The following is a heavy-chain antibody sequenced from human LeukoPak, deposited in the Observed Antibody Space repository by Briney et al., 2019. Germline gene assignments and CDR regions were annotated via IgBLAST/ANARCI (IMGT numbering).Heavy chain of an antibody. Sequence: GGSLRLSCAASGFTFSSYSMNWVRQAPGEGLEWVSSISSSSSYIYYADSVKGRFTISRDNAKNSLYLQMNSLRAEDTAVYYCARDRDRSGYPYYYYGMDVWGQGTTVTVSS. V-gene: IGHV3-21*01. CDR3: ARDRDRSGYPYYYYGMDV. J-gene: IGHJ6*02. CDR2: ISSSSSYI. D-gene: IGHD3-22*01. CDR1: GFTFSSYS.